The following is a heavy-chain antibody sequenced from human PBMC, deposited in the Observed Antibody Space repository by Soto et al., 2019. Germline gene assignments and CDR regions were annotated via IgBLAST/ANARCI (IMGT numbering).Heavy chain of an antibody. D-gene: IGHD3-16*01. V-gene: IGHV3-13*01. Sequence: GGSLRLSCAASGFGFNGYDMHWVRQAPGKNLEWVAAISTAGDTYYLGSVKGRFTISREDAKNSLSLQMNSLRVGDTAVYHCARGGDRFDGMDVWGQGTTVTVSS. CDR3: ARGGDRFDGMDV. J-gene: IGHJ6*02. CDR1: GFGFNGYD. CDR2: ISTAGDT.